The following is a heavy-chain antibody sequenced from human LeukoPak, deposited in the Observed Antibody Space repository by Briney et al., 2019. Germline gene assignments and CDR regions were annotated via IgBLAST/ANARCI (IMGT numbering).Heavy chain of an antibody. J-gene: IGHJ4*02. CDR2: ISYDGSNK. V-gene: IGHV3-30*01. D-gene: IGHD3-3*01. CDR1: GFTLSSYA. CDR3: ARQYYDFWSGYSALGY. Sequence: GGSLRLSCAASGFTLSSYAMHWVRQAPGKGLEWVAVISYDGSNKYYADSVKGRFTISRDNSKHTLYLQMNSLRAEDTAVSYCARQYYDFWSGYSALGYWGQGTLVTVSS.